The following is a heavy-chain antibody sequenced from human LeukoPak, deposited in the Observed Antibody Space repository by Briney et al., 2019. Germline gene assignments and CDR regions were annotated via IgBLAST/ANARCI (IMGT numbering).Heavy chain of an antibody. CDR2: INKDGGGI. V-gene: IGHV3-7*03. CDR3: AGGNSMDV. D-gene: IGHD1/OR15-1a*01. Sequence: GGSLRLTCAVSGFPFSNSWMYWVRQAPGKELEGVANINKDGGGISYVDSVKGRFIISRDNARNSLYLQMNSLRVEDTAVYFCAGGNSMDVWGKGTAVTVSS. CDR1: GFPFSNSW. J-gene: IGHJ6*04.